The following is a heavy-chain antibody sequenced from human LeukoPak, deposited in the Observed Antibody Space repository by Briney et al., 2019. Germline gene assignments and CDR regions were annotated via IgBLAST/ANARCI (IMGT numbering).Heavy chain of an antibody. V-gene: IGHV3-9*01. CDR2: ISWNSGSI. CDR1: GFTFDDYA. Sequence: PGRSLRLFCAASGFTFDDYAMHWVRQAPGKGLEWVSGISWNSGSIGYADSVKGRFTISRDNAKNSLYLQMNSLRAEDTALYYCAKDIIACSSTSCYYYYGMDVWGQGTTVTVSS. D-gene: IGHD2-2*01. J-gene: IGHJ6*02. CDR3: AKDIIACSSTSCYYYYGMDV.